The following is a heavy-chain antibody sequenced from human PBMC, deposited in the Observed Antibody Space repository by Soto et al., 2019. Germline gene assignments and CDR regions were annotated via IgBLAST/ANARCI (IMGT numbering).Heavy chain of an antibody. D-gene: IGHD2-2*01. Sequence: GGSLRLSCAASVFTFSSYAMSWVRQAPGKGLEWVSAISGSGGSTYYADSVKGRFPVPRDNSKNTLYLQMNSLRAEDTAVYYCAKAAHIVVVPAAIPFFDYWGQGTLVTVSS. CDR3: AKAAHIVVVPAAIPFFDY. CDR2: ISGSGGST. V-gene: IGHV3-23*01. J-gene: IGHJ4*02. CDR1: VFTFSSYA.